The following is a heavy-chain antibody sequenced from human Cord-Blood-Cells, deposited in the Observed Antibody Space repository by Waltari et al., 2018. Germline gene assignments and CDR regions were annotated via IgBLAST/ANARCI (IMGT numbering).Heavy chain of an antibody. V-gene: IGHV3-30*02. CDR3: AKEDSYGYGSTTWYYYGMDV. J-gene: IGHJ6*02. Sequence: QVQLVESGGGVVQPGGSLRLSCAASGFTFSSYGMHWVRQAPGKGLEWVAFIRYDGSIKYYEDSVKGRSTISRDNSKNTLYLQMNSLRAEDTAVYYCAKEDSYGYGSTTWYYYGMDVWGQGTTVTVSS. D-gene: IGHD5-18*01. CDR1: GFTFSSYG. CDR2: IRYDGSIK.